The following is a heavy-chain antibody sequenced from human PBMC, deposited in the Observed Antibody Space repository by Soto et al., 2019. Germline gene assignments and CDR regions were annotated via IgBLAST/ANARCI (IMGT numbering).Heavy chain of an antibody. Sequence: GGSLRLSCAASGFTFSSYAMSWVRQAPGKGLEWVSAISGSGGSTYYADSVKGRFTISRDNSKNTLYLQMNSLRAEDTAVYYCAKFGGYCSSTSCYSWGQGTLVTVSS. CDR2: ISGSGGST. V-gene: IGHV3-23*01. CDR3: AKFGGYCSSTSCYS. J-gene: IGHJ4*02. D-gene: IGHD2-2*01. CDR1: GFTFSSYA.